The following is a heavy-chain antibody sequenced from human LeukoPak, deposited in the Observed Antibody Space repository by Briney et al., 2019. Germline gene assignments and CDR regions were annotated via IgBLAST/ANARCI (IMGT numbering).Heavy chain of an antibody. D-gene: IGHD3-16*01. CDR1: GFSFSTYS. J-gene: IGHJ6*03. V-gene: IGHV3-23*01. Sequence: GGSLRLSCAGSGFSFSTYSMNWVRQAPGKGLEWVSAISGTGGTTYYADSVKGRFTISRDNSKNTLYLQMNSLRAEDTAVYYCAKGGGGRLIYYYYMDVWGKGTTVTVSS. CDR3: AKGGGGRLIYYYYMDV. CDR2: ISGTGGTT.